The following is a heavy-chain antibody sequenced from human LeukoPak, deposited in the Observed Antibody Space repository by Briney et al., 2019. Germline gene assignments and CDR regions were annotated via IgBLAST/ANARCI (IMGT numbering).Heavy chain of an antibody. Sequence: ASVKVSCKASGYTFTSYDINWVRQATGQGLEWMGWMNPNSGNTGYAQKFQGRVTMTRNTSISTAYMELSSLRSEDTAVYYCATDTRGYSGYDFDYWGQGTLVTVSS. J-gene: IGHJ4*02. CDR3: ATDTRGYSGYDFDY. CDR2: MNPNSGNT. CDR1: GYTFTSYD. V-gene: IGHV1-8*01. D-gene: IGHD5-12*01.